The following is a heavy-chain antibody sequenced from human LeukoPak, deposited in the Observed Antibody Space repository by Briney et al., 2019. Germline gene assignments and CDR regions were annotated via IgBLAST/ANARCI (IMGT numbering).Heavy chain of an antibody. V-gene: IGHV3-33*01. CDR2: IWYDGSNK. Sequence: PGGSLRLSCAASGFIFSSYGMHWVRQAPGKGLEWVAVIWYDGSNKYYADSVKGRFTISRDNSKNTLYLQMNSLRAEDTAVYYCARDRDYGDYAFDYWGQGTLVTVSS. D-gene: IGHD4-17*01. CDR3: ARDRDYGDYAFDY. CDR1: GFIFSSYG. J-gene: IGHJ4*02.